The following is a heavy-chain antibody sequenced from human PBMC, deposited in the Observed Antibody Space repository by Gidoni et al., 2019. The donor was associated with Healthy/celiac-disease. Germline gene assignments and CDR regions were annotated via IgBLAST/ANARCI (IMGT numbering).Heavy chain of an antibody. CDR1: GFTFSSYW. Sequence: EVQLLESGGGFVQPGGSLRLSCAASGFTFSSYWMHWVRQAPGKGLVWVSRINSDGSSTSYADSVKGRFTISRDNAKNTLYLQMNSLRAEDTAVYYCARERTLLWFGEVWFDPWGQGTLVTVSS. J-gene: IGHJ5*02. CDR3: ARERTLLWFGEVWFDP. CDR2: INSDGSST. D-gene: IGHD3-10*01. V-gene: IGHV3-74*01.